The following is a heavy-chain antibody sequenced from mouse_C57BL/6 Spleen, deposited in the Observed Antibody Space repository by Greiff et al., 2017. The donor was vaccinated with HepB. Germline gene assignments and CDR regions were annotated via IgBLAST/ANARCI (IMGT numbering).Heavy chain of an antibody. Sequence: EVMLVESGGGLVKPGGSLKLSCAASGFTFSDYGMHWVRQAPEKGLEWVAYISSGSSTIYYADTVKGRFTISRDNAKNTLFLQMTSLRSEDTAMYYCARRWRNYYAMDYWGQGTSVTVSS. J-gene: IGHJ4*01. V-gene: IGHV5-17*01. D-gene: IGHD1-1*02. CDR2: ISSGSSTI. CDR1: GFTFSDYG. CDR3: ARRWRNYYAMDY.